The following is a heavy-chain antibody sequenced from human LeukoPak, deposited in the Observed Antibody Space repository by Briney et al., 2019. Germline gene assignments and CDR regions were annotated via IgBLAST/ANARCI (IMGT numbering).Heavy chain of an antibody. J-gene: IGHJ4*02. D-gene: IGHD3-10*01. CDR1: GFTFSSYG. Sequence: GGSLRLSCAASGFTFSSYGMHWVRQAPGKGLEWVAFIWYDGSNKYYADSVKGRFTISRDNSKNTLYLQMNSLRAEDTAVYYCAKDDYYGSGSYYLQYYFQYYFDYWGQGTLVTVSS. CDR3: AKDDYYGSGSYYLQYYFQYYFDY. CDR2: IWYDGSNK. V-gene: IGHV3-30*02.